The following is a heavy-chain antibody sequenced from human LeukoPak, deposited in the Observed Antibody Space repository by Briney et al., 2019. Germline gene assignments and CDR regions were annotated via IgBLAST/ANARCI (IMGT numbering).Heavy chain of an antibody. D-gene: IGHD6-19*01. CDR1: GGSISSYY. CDR3: ASSGYSSGGGWFDP. Sequence: SETLSLTCTVSGGSISSYYWSWIRQPPGKGLEWIGYIYYSGSTYYNPSLKSRVTISVDTSKNQFSLKLSSVTAADTAVYYCASSGYSSGGGWFDPWGQGTLVTVSS. J-gene: IGHJ5*02. CDR2: IYYSGST. V-gene: IGHV4-59*08.